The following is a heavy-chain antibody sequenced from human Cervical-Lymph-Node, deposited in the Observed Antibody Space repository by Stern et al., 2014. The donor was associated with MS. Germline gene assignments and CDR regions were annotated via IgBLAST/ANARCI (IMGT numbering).Heavy chain of an antibody. CDR3: ARGHIPYAYNYLFDY. D-gene: IGHD5-24*01. CDR1: GFTFRSYG. V-gene: IGHV3-33*01. Sequence: QLVESGGGVVQPGTSLRLSCAASGFTFRSYGMHWVRQAPGKGLEWVALVWYDGSTAYYRNSVKGRFTISRDNSNNTLFLQMNSLTAEDTAVYYCARGHIPYAYNYLFDYWGQGTLVTVSS. CDR2: VWYDGSTA. J-gene: IGHJ4*02.